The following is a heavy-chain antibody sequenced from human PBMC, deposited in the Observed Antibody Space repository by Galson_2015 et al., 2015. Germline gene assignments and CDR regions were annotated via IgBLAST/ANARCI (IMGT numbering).Heavy chain of an antibody. J-gene: IGHJ4*02. V-gene: IGHV1-69*13. D-gene: IGHD2-15*01. CDR1: GGTFSSYA. CDR3: ARAVYSGYDAYCSGGSCYPVSGHSSGSQPPIFDY. Sequence: SVKVSCKASGGTFSSYAINWVRQAPGQGLEWMGGIIPIFGTANYAQKFQGRVTITADESTSTAYMELSSLRSEDTAVYYCARAVYSGYDAYCSGGSCYPVSGHSSGSQPPIFDYWGQGTLVTVSS. CDR2: IIPIFGTA.